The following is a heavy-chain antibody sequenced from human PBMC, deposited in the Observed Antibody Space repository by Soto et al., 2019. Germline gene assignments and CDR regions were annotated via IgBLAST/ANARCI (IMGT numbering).Heavy chain of an antibody. CDR3: AKAALATA. CDR1: VFTCSSNA. V-gene: IGHV3-23*01. Sequence: PWWSLRVYCAASVFTCSSNAMSWVRQAPGKGLGWVSAISGSGGSTYYADSVKGRFTISRDNSKNTLYLQMNSLRAEDTAVYYCAKAALATAWGQGTLVTVSS. D-gene: IGHD4-17*01. J-gene: IGHJ4*02. CDR2: ISGSGGST.